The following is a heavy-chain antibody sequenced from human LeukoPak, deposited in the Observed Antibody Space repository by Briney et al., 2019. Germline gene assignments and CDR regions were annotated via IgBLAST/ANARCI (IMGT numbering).Heavy chain of an antibody. Sequence: GGPLRLSCAASGFTFSSYSMNWVRQAPGKVLKWLSSISSGGGYTYYADSVKCRFTISRDNAKNSLYLQMNSLRAEDTAVYYCARNPLISGYYYYYMDVWGKGTTVTVSS. D-gene: IGHD3-16*01. V-gene: IGHV3-21*06. CDR2: ISSGGGYT. CDR3: ARNPLISGYYYYYMDV. J-gene: IGHJ6*03. CDR1: GFTFSSYS.